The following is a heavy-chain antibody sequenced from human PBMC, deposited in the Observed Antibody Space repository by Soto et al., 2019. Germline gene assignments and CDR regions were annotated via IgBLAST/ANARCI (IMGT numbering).Heavy chain of an antibody. CDR2: IYHSGDT. V-gene: IGHV4-38-2*02. J-gene: IGHJ4*02. CDR3: ARARIVVAGTIVDY. Sequence: GYSLTSGYYCGWIRQPPGKGLEWIGSIYHSGDTYYNPSLKSRVTISVDTSKNHFSLKLTSVTAADTAVYYCARARIVVAGTIVDYWGQGTLVTVSS. D-gene: IGHD6-19*01. CDR1: GYSLTSGYY.